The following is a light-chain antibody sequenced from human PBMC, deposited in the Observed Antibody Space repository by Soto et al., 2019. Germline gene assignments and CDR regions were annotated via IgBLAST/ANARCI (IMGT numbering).Light chain of an antibody. CDR1: SSDIGAYNF. CDR2: DVN. Sequence: QSALTQPASVSGSPGQSITISCTGTSSDIGAYNFVFWYQQHPGKAPKLMLYDVNIRPSGVSNRFSGSKSGNTASLTISGLQAEDEADYYCTSWTTSTTMIFGGGTKVTVL. V-gene: IGLV2-14*03. CDR3: TSWTTSTTMI. J-gene: IGLJ2*01.